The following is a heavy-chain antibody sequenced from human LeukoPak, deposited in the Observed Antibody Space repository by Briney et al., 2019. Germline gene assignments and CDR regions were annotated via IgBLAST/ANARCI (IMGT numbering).Heavy chain of an antibody. J-gene: IGHJ4*02. D-gene: IGHD5-18*01. V-gene: IGHV4-59*11. CDR2: VFDSGRT. CDR1: GGSMTTHH. Sequence: KPSETLSLTCTVSGGSMTTHHWNWIRQTPGKGPEWIGYVFDSGRTKENPSLKSRVTLSADTSKNQLSLRLSSVTAADTAVYYCTTIKRGNIFGYFDFWGQGILVTVSS. CDR3: TTIKRGNIFGYFDF.